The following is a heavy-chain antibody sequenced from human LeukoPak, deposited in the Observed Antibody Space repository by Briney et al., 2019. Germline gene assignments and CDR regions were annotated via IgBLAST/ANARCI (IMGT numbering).Heavy chain of an antibody. D-gene: IGHD3-22*01. CDR2: IYYSGST. V-gene: IGHV4-39*01. Sequence: SETLSLTCTVSGGSISSSTYYWGWIRQPPGKGLEWIGSIYYSGSTYYNPSLRSRVTISVDTPKNQFSLKLSSVTAADTAVYYCATHYYDSSGYYYYSDYWGQGTLVTASS. CDR1: GGSISSSTYY. CDR3: ATHYYDSSGYYYYSDY. J-gene: IGHJ4*02.